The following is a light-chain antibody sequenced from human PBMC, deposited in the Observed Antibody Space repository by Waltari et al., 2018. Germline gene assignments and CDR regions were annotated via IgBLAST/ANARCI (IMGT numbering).Light chain of an antibody. CDR1: NIGSRT. J-gene: IGLJ3*02. CDR3: QVWDSSSDHWV. V-gene: IGLV3-21*04. CDR2: YDS. Sequence: SYVLPQPSSVSVAPGKTARITCGGSNIGSRTVHWHQQKPGQAPVLVFYYDSDLPPGIPERFSGSNSGNTATLTISRVEVGDEADYYCQVWDSSSDHWVFGGGTKLTVL.